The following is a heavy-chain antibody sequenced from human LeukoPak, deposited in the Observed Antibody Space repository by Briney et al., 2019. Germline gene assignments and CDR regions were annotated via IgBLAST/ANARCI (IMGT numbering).Heavy chain of an antibody. V-gene: IGHV3-33*01. CDR3: ARDSYAMPGAFDY. D-gene: IGHD2-2*01. Sequence: GGSLRLSCAASGFTFSSYGMHWVRQAPGKGLEWVAVILSDGSKEFYTDSVKGRFTISRDNSKNTLYLQMNSLRAEDTAVYYCARDSYAMPGAFDYWGQGTLVTVSS. CDR1: GFTFSSYG. J-gene: IGHJ4*02. CDR2: ILSDGSKE.